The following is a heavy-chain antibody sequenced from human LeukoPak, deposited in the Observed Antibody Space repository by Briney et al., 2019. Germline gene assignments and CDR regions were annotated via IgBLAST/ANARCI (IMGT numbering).Heavy chain of an antibody. CDR2: ISAYNGNT. D-gene: IGHD3-22*01. CDR3: AITGYYSYYYYGMDV. V-gene: IGHV1-18*01. J-gene: IGHJ6*02. CDR1: GYTFTSYG. Sequence: ASVKVSCKASGYTFTSYGISWVRQAPGQGLEWMGWISAYNGNTNYAQKLQGRVTMTTDTSTSTAYMELRSLRSDDTAVYYCAITGYYSYYYYGMDVWRQGTTVTVSS.